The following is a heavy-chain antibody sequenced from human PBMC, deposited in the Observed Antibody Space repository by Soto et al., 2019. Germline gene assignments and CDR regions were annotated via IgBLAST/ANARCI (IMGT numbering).Heavy chain of an antibody. J-gene: IGHJ5*02. V-gene: IGHV4-61*01. CDR1: GGSVSSGSYY. Sequence: SETLSLTCTVSGGSVSSGSYYWSWIRQPPGKGLEWIGYIYYSGSTNYNPSLKSRVTISVDTSKNQFSLKLSSVTAADTAVYYCXRGSSYYYDSSVDWFDPWGQGTLVTVSS. CDR3: XRGSSYYYDSSVDWFDP. CDR2: IYYSGST. D-gene: IGHD3-22*01.